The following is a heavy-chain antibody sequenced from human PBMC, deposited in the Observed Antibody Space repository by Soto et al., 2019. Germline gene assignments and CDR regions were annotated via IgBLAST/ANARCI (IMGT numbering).Heavy chain of an antibody. D-gene: IGHD3-10*01. CDR2: IYWDNDK. Sequence: QITLKESGTTLVKPTQTLTLPCSFSGFSLSTTGVGVGWIRQSPGKALEFLAIIYWDNDKRYSASLKSRVTITTGTSKNQVVLRVTNMDTVDTGIYYCARSLWFGELHWGQGALVTVSS. CDR1: GFSLSTTGVG. V-gene: IGHV2-5*02. CDR3: ARSLWFGELH. J-gene: IGHJ4*02.